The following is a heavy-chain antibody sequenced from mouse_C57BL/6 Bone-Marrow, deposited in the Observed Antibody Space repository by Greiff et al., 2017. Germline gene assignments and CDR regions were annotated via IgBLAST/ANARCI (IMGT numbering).Heavy chain of an antibody. D-gene: IGHD4-1*02. CDR1: GFTFSDYG. J-gene: IGHJ4*01. CDR3: ASPTGTGYAMDY. CDR2: ISSGSSTI. Sequence: EVKLMESGGGLVKPGGSLKLSCAASGFTFSDYGMHWVRQAPEKGLEWVAYISSGSSTIYYADTVKGRFTISRDNAKNTLFLQMTSLRSEDTAMYYCASPTGTGYAMDYWGQGTSVTVSS. V-gene: IGHV5-17*01.